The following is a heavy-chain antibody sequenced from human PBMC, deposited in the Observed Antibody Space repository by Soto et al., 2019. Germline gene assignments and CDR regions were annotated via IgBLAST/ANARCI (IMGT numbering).Heavy chain of an antibody. J-gene: IGHJ4*02. V-gene: IGHV3-23*01. CDR1: GFTFISYA. Sequence: GGSLMLSCAASGFTFISYALSWVRQAPGKGLEWVSAISGSGGSTYYADSVKGRFTISRDNSKNTLYLQMNSLRAEDTAVYYCAKTRTTPRHFDYWCQGTLFTVS. CDR2: ISGSGGST. CDR3: AKTRTTPRHFDY. D-gene: IGHD4-17*01.